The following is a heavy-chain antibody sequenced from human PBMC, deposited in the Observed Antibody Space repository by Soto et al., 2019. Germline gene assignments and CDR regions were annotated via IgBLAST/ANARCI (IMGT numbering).Heavy chain of an antibody. V-gene: IGHV1-69*06. CDR3: AREGSWYTNYYYGMDV. D-gene: IGHD6-13*01. CDR1: GGTFSSYA. J-gene: IGHJ6*02. CDR2: IIPIFGTA. Sequence: SVKVSCKASGGTFSSYAISWVRQAPGQGLEWMGGIIPIFGTANYAQKFQGRVTITADKSTSTAYMELSSLRSEDTAVYYCAREGSWYTNYYYGMDVWGQGTTVTV.